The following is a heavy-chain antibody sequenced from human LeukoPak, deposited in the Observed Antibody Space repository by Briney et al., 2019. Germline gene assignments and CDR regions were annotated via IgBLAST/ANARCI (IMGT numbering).Heavy chain of an antibody. CDR1: GGSISSSSYY. D-gene: IGHD1-26*01. J-gene: IGHJ5*02. CDR2: IYHSGST. Sequence: PSETLSLTCTVSGGSISSSSYYWGWIRQPPGKGLEWIGYIYHSGSTYYNPSLKSRVTISVDRSKNQFSLKLSSVTAADTAVYYCARLVGATLDWFDPWGQGTLVTVSS. CDR3: ARLVGATLDWFDP. V-gene: IGHV4-39*07.